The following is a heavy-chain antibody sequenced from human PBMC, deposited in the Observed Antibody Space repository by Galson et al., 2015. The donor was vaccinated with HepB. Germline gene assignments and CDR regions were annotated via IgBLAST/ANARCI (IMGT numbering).Heavy chain of an antibody. CDR3: ARDGCSISSCYTGFFDY. D-gene: IGHD2-2*02. CDR2: ISSSGSYT. Sequence: SLRLSCAASGFIFSDYYISWIRQAPGKGLEWVSYISSSGSYTNYADSVKGRFTISRDNAKNSLYLQMNSLRAEDTAVYYCARDGCSISSCYTGFFDYWGQETLVTVSS. V-gene: IGHV3-11*06. J-gene: IGHJ4*02. CDR1: GFIFSDYY.